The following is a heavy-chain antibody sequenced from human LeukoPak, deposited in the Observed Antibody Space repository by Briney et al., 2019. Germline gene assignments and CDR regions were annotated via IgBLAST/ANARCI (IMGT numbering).Heavy chain of an antibody. Sequence: GGSLRLSCTASKFTFSSFWMSWVRQAPGKGLEWVANINQDGSDKNYVDSVKGRFTISRDNAKNSLYLQMNSLRAEDTAVYYCARDHAMGRWLQFGYWGQGTLVTVSS. J-gene: IGHJ4*02. V-gene: IGHV3-7*01. CDR3: ARDHAMGRWLQFGY. D-gene: IGHD5-24*01. CDR2: INQDGSDK. CDR1: KFTFSSFW.